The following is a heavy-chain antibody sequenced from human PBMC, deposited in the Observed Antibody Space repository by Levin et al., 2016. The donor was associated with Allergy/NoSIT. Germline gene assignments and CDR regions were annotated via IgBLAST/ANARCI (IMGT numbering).Heavy chain of an antibody. CDR3: AKVWYSSSWYAPYYYGVDV. V-gene: IGHV3-23*01. CDR2: ISGSGGST. Sequence: WIRQPPGKGLEWLSAISGSGGSTYYADSVKGRFTISRDNSKNTLYLQMNSLRVEDTAVYYCAKVWYSSSWYAPYYYGVDVWGQGTTVTVSS. D-gene: IGHD6-13*01. J-gene: IGHJ6*02.